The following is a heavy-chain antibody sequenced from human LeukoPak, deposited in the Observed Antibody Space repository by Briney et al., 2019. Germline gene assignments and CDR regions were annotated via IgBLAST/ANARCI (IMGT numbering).Heavy chain of an antibody. CDR3: ARGQQWLVPLYYYYGMDV. J-gene: IGHJ6*02. CDR2: ISAYNGNT. D-gene: IGHD6-19*01. CDR1: GYTFTSYG. V-gene: IGHV1-18*01. Sequence: GASVKVSCKASGYTFTSYGISWVRQAPGLGLEWMGWISAYNGNTNYAQKLQGRVTMTTDTSTSTAYMELRSLRSDDTAVYYCARGQQWLVPLYYYYGMDVWGQGTTVTVSS.